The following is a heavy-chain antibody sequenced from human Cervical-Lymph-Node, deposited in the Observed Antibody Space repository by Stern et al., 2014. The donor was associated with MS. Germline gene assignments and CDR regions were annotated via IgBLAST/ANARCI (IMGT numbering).Heavy chain of an antibody. CDR1: GGSISSNY. V-gene: IGHV4-59*08. D-gene: IGHD5-24*01. J-gene: IGHJ4*02. Sequence: QVQLQESGPGLVKPSETLSLTCTVSGGSISSNYWSWIRQPPGKGLEWIGYLYYSGNTNYNPSLKSRVTTSVDTSKKQVSLSLSPVTAADTAVYYCARHGPPRRRDDSNHPNFDYWGPGTLVAVSS. CDR2: LYYSGNT. CDR3: ARHGPPRRRDDSNHPNFDY.